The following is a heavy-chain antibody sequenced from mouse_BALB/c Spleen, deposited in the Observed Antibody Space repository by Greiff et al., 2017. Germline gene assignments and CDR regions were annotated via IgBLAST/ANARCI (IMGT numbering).Heavy chain of an antibody. Sequence: EVQLQESGPGLVKPSQSLSLTCTVTGYSITSDYAWNWIRQFPGNKLEWMGYISYSGSTSYNPSLKSRISITRDTSTNQFFLQLNSVTTEDTATYYCARSDGPYAMDYWGQGTSVTVSS. CDR1: GYSITSDYA. D-gene: IGHD2-3*01. CDR3: ARSDGPYAMDY. V-gene: IGHV3-2*02. J-gene: IGHJ4*01. CDR2: ISYSGST.